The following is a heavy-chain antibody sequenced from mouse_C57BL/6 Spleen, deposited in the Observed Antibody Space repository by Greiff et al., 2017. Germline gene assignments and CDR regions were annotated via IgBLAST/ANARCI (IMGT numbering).Heavy chain of an antibody. Sequence: EVQLQQSGGGLVQPGGSLKLSCAASGFTFSDYGMAWVRQAPRKGPEWVAFISNLAYSIYYADNVTGRFTISRENAKNTLYLEMSSLMSEDTAMYYCARHYYYGSSYGYFDVWGTGTTVTVSS. CDR3: ARHYYYGSSYGYFDV. J-gene: IGHJ1*03. D-gene: IGHD1-1*01. V-gene: IGHV5-15*01. CDR2: ISNLAYSI. CDR1: GFTFSDYG.